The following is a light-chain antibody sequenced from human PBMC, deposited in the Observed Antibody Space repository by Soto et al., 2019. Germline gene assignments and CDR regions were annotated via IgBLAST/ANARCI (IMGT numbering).Light chain of an antibody. J-gene: IGKJ1*01. CDR3: QQRSNWPVT. V-gene: IGKV3-11*01. CDR1: QSVSSY. Sequence: EIALTQSPATLSLSPGERATLSCRASQSVSSYFAWYQQKPGQAPRLLIYDASNRATGIPARFSGSGSGTDFTLTISSLEPEDFAVYYCQQRSNWPVTFGQGTRVEIK. CDR2: DAS.